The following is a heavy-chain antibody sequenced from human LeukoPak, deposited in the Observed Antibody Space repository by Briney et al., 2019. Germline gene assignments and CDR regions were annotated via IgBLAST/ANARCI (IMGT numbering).Heavy chain of an antibody. D-gene: IGHD6-13*01. V-gene: IGHV4-59*08. CDR2: IYYSGST. J-gene: IGHJ4*02. CDR1: GGSISSYY. CDR3: ARHSSHYYFDY. Sequence: SETLSLTCTVSGGSISSYYWSWIRQPPGKGLEWIGYIYYSGSTNYNPSLKSRVTISVDTSKNQFSLKLSSATAADTAVYYCARHSSHYYFDYWGQGTLVTVSS.